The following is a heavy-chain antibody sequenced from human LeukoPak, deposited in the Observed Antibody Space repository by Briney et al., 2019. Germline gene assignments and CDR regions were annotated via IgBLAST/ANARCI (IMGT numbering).Heavy chain of an antibody. Sequence: GGCLRLSCAASGFTFSNYGRHGVRQAPGKGPEWVALISYHGSHKYYTDSVKSRFTASRHNSKNTLIVQMNSRRAEDTAVYYCANRPYLRYWGKGTVVTVSS. CDR1: GFTFSNYG. CDR2: ISYHGSHK. J-gene: IGHJ4*02. V-gene: IGHV3-30*18. CDR3: ANRPYLRY.